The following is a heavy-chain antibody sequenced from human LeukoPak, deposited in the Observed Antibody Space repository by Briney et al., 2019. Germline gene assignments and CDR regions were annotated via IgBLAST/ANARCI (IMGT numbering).Heavy chain of an antibody. D-gene: IGHD1-26*01. Sequence: GGSLRLSCAASGFTVSSNYMSWVRQAPGKGLEWVSVIYSGGSTYYADSVKGRFTISRDNSKNTLYLQMNSLRAEDTAVYYCARTGSYYGLGYFQHWGQGTLVTVSS. V-gene: IGHV3-66*01. CDR3: ARTGSYYGLGYFQH. J-gene: IGHJ1*01. CDR2: IYSGGST. CDR1: GFTVSSNY.